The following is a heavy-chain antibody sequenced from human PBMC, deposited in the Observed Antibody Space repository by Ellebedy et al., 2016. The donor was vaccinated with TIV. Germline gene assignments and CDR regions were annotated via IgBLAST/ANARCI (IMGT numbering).Heavy chain of an antibody. J-gene: IGHJ6*02. D-gene: IGHD3-3*01. V-gene: IGHV4-59*01. CDR3: ARGLLFYDFWSGYYKGAGDYYYGMDV. Sequence: MPSETLSLTCTVSGGSISTYYWSWVRQPPGKGLEWIGYIYYSGSTKYNPSLKSRVTISVDTSKNQFPLKLSSATAADTPVYYCARGLLFYDFWSGYYKGAGDYYYGMDVWGQGTTVTVSS. CDR2: IYYSGST. CDR1: GGSISTYY.